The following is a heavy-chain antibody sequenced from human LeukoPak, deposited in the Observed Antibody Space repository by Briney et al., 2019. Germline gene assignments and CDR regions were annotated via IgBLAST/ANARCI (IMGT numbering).Heavy chain of an antibody. CDR1: GFTFSSYS. CDR2: ISSSCSYI. CDR3: ARDGVVVTSIPDY. V-gene: IGHV3-21*01. Sequence: GGSLRLFCAVSGFTFSSYSVTWVRQAPGKGLEWVSSISSSCSYIYYADSVKGRLTISRDNAKHSLYLQMNSLSGEDTALYYGARDGVVVTSIPDYWGQGTLVTVSS. J-gene: IGHJ4*02. D-gene: IGHD2-21*02.